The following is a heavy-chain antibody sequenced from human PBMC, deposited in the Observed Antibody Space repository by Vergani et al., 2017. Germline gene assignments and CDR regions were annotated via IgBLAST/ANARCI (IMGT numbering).Heavy chain of an antibody. CDR3: ARDNAIRVRNRAFDI. V-gene: IGHV4-4*07. CDR2: IYTSGST. CDR1: GFSIDNGYY. D-gene: IGHD2-8*01. J-gene: IGHJ3*02. Sequence: QVQLQESGPGLVKPSETLSLTCAVSGFSIDNGYYWSWIRQPAGKGLEWIGRIYTSGSTNYNPSLKSRVTMSVDTSKNQFSLKLSSVTAADTAVYYCARDNAIRVRNRAFDIWGQGTMVTVSS.